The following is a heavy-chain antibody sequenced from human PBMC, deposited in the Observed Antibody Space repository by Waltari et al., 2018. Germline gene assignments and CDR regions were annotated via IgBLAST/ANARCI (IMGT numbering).Heavy chain of an antibody. J-gene: IGHJ3*02. Sequence: QVQLVESGGGVVQPGRSLRLSCAASGFTFSSYGLHWVRQAPGKGLEWVAVISYDGSNKYYADSVKGRFTISRDNSKNTLYLQMNSLRAEDTAVYYCAKAKGGSGWQNSDAFDIWGQGTMVTVSS. D-gene: IGHD6-19*01. CDR3: AKAKGGSGWQNSDAFDI. V-gene: IGHV3-30*18. CDR2: ISYDGSNK. CDR1: GFTFSSYG.